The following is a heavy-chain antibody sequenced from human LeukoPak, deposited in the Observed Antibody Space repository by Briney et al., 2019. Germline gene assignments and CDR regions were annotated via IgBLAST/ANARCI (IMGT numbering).Heavy chain of an antibody. Sequence: GGSLRLSCAASGFTFSDYYMSSIRQAPGKGLEWVSYISSSGSTIYYADSVKGRFTISRDNAKNSLYLQMNSLRAEDTAVYYCASHQWELLTSYFDYWGQGTLVTVSS. V-gene: IGHV3-11*04. CDR1: GFTFSDYY. CDR2: ISSSGSTI. D-gene: IGHD1-26*01. J-gene: IGHJ4*02. CDR3: ASHQWELLTSYFDY.